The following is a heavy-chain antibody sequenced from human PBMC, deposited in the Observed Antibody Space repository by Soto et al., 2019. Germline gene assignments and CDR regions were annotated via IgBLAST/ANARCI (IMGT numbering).Heavy chain of an antibody. CDR3: AKAPPNVDTAMVWGY. CDR1: GFTFSSYG. D-gene: IGHD5-18*01. Sequence: QVQLVESGGGVVQPGRSLRLSCAASGFTFSSYGMHWVRRAPGKGLEWVAVISYDGSNKYYADSVKGRFTISRDNSKNTLYLQMNSLRAEDTAVYYCAKAPPNVDTAMVWGYWGQGTLVTVSS. CDR2: ISYDGSNK. J-gene: IGHJ4*02. V-gene: IGHV3-30*18.